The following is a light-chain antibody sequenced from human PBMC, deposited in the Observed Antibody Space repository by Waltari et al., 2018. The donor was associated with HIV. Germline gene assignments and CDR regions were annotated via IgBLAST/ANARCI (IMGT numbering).Light chain of an antibody. CDR3: QQANSFPVT. CDR2: SAS. V-gene: IGKV1-12*01. J-gene: IGKJ3*01. CDR1: QGISTL. Sequence: EIQMTQSPPSVSAFVGDRVTITCRASQGISTLLAWYQQNLGKAPKLVIYSASTLQSGVPSRFSGSGAGTDFTLTISGLQPEDLATYYCQQANSFPVTFGPGTKVEIK.